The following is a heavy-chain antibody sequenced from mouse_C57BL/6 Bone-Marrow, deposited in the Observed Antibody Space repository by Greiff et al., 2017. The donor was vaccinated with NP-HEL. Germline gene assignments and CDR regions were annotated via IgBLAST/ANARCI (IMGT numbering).Heavy chain of an antibody. CDR2: IYPGSGST. Sequence: VQLQQPGAELVKPGASVKMSCKASGYTFTSYWITWVKQRPGQGLEWIGDIYPGSGSTNYNEKLKSKATLTVDKSSSTAYMQLSSLTSEDSAVYYCARSGTGTVYYYAMDYWGQGTSVTVSS. CDR3: ARSGTGTVYYYAMDY. CDR1: GYTFTSYW. V-gene: IGHV1-55*01. J-gene: IGHJ4*01. D-gene: IGHD4-1*01.